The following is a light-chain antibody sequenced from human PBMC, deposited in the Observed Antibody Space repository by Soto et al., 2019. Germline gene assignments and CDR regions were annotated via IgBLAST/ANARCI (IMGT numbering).Light chain of an antibody. J-gene: IGKJ1*01. V-gene: IGKV3-20*01. CDR3: QQYSNSPRT. CDR2: GAS. Sequence: EIVLTQSPGTLSLSPGERATLSCRASQSVSSSYLAWYQQKPGQAPRLLIYGASSRATGIPDRFSGSGSGTDFTLTISRLEPEDLAVYYCQQYSNSPRTLGQGTKVEIK. CDR1: QSVSSSY.